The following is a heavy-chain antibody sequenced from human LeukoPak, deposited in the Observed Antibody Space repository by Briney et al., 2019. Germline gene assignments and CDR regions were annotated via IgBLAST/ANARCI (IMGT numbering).Heavy chain of an antibody. J-gene: IGHJ4*02. D-gene: IGHD3-16*01. Sequence: GSLRLSCAASGFSFSSYWMSWVRQAPGKGLEWVANIKQDGSEKYYVDSVKGRFTISRDNAKNSLYLQMNSLRAEDTAVYYCARALGGDYVGYWGQGTLVSVSS. CDR1: GFSFSSYW. V-gene: IGHV3-7*03. CDR3: ARALGGDYVGY. CDR2: IKQDGSEK.